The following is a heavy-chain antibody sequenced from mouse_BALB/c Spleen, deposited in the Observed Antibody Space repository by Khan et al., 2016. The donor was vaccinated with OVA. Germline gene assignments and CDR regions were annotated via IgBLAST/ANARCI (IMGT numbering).Heavy chain of an antibody. J-gene: IGHJ4*01. D-gene: IGHD2-10*01. Sequence: QIQLVQSGPELKKPGETVKISCKASGYTFTSYGMNWVKQSPGKALKWMGWINTYTGEPTYADDFKGRFAFSLETSASTAYLQINNLKNEDTATYFGARPPYFSYTLDHWGHGTSVTVSS. V-gene: IGHV9-3-1*01. CDR1: GYTFTSYG. CDR3: ARPPYFSYTLDH. CDR2: INTYTGEP.